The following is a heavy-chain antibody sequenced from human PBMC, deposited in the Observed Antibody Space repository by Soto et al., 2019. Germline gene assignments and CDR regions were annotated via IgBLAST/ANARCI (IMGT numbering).Heavy chain of an antibody. CDR2: IYNSGST. J-gene: IGHJ4*02. D-gene: IGHD3-10*01. CDR1: GGSISSYY. CDR3: ASMGYHYGSGSYPLDY. V-gene: IGHV4-59*08. Sequence: QVQLQESGPGLVKPSETLYLTCTVSGGSISSYYWTWIRQPPGKGLEWIGFIYNSGSTHYNPSLRSRVTISVDTSKNQFSLKLRSVTAADTAVYYCASMGYHYGSGSYPLDYWGQATLVTVSS.